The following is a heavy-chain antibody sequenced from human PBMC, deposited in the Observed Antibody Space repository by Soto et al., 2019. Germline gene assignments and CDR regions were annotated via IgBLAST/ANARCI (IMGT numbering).Heavy chain of an antibody. CDR1: GYTFTSYG. V-gene: IGHV1-18*01. J-gene: IGHJ6*02. Sequence: ASVKVSCNASGYTFTSYGISWVRQAPGQGLEWMGWISAYNGNTNYAQKLQGRVTMTTDTSTSTAYMELRSLRSDDTAVYYCARDFNITRYYDFWSGYHYYYYYGMDVLGQGTTVTVSS. CDR3: ARDFNITRYYDFWSGYHYYYYYGMDV. D-gene: IGHD3-3*01. CDR2: ISAYNGNT.